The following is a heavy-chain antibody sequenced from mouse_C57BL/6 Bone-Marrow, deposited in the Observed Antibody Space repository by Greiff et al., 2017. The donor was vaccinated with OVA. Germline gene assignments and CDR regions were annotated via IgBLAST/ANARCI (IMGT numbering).Heavy chain of an antibody. J-gene: IGHJ2*01. CDR2: IDPENGDT. V-gene: IGHV14-4*01. D-gene: IGHD2-5*01. CDR3: TTSDSNLFDY. CDR1: GFNIKDDY. Sequence: VHVKQSGAELVRPGASVKLSCTASGFNIKDDYMHWVKQRPEQGLEWIGWIDPENGDTEYASKFQGKATITADTSSNTAYLQLSSLTSEDTAVYYCTTSDSNLFDYWGQGTTLTVSS.